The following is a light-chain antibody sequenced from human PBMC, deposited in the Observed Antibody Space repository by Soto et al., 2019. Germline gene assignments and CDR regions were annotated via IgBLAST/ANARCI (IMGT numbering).Light chain of an antibody. V-gene: IGLV2-14*01. CDR1: SCDVGGYNY. CDR3: SSYTSSRTRLVV. CDR2: DVS. Sequence: QSVLTQPASVSGSPGQSITISCTGTSCDVGGYNYVSCYHQHPGKAPQLLIYDVSNRPSGVSNRFSGSKSGNTASLTISGLQAEDEADYYCSSYTSSRTRLVVFGGGTKLTVL. J-gene: IGLJ2*01.